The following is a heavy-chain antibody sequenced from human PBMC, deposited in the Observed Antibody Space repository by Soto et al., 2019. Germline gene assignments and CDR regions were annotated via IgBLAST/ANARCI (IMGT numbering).Heavy chain of an antibody. CDR1: GFTFSSYW. CDR2: INSDGSST. Sequence: PGGSLRLSCAASGFTFSSYWMHWVRQAPGKGLVWVSRINSDGSSTSYADSVKGRFTISRDNAKNTLYLQMNSLRAEDTAVYYCARGPYNWNQLDYWGQGTPVPSPQ. J-gene: IGHJ4*02. D-gene: IGHD1-20*01. CDR3: ARGPYNWNQLDY. V-gene: IGHV3-74*01.